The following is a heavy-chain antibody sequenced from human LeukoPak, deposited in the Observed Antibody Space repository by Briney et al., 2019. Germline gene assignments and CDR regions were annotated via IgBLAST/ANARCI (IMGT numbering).Heavy chain of an antibody. CDR3: AREGVVPAARVYYYHGMDV. J-gene: IGHJ6*04. V-gene: IGHV3-48*03. D-gene: IGHD2-2*01. CDR2: ISSSGSTI. CDR1: GFTFSSYE. Sequence: GGSLRLSCAASGFTFSSYEMNWVRQAPGKRLEWVSYISSSGSTIYYADSVKGRFTISRDNAKNSLYLQMNSLRAEDTAVYYCAREGVVPAARVYYYHGMDVWGKGTTVTVSS.